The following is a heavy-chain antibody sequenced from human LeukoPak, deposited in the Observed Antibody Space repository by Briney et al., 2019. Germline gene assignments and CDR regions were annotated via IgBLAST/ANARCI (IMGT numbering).Heavy chain of an antibody. CDR1: GFTFGSYA. V-gene: IGHV3-23*01. CDR2: ISGSGGST. J-gene: IGHJ4*02. Sequence: GGSLRLSCAVSGFTFGSYAMSWVRQAPGKGLEWVSAISGSGGSTYYADSVKGRFTVSRENSKNTLYLQMNSLRAEDTAVYFCAKVPYDTLRYYSDYWGQGTLVTVSS. D-gene: IGHD3-16*01. CDR3: AKVPYDTLRYYSDY.